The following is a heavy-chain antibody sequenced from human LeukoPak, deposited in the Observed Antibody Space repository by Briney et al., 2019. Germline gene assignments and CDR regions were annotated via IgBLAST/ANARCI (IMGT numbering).Heavy chain of an antibody. CDR2: IYSGGST. Sequence: GGSLRLSCAASGFTLSSNYMSWVRQAPGKGLEWVSVIYSGGSTYYADSVKGRFTISRDNSKNTLYLQMNSLRAEDTAVYYCARDEKPSEYYYDSSGSDAFDIWGQGTMVTVSS. CDR1: GFTLSSNY. J-gene: IGHJ3*02. V-gene: IGHV3-66*01. CDR3: ARDEKPSEYYYDSSGSDAFDI. D-gene: IGHD3-22*01.